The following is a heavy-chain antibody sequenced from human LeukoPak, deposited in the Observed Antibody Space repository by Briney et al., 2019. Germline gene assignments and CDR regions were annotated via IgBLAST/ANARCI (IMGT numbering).Heavy chain of an antibody. V-gene: IGHV4-59*08. CDR2: LYNSGST. D-gene: IGHD3-22*01. J-gene: IGHJ3*01. CDR1: GGSISSYY. Sequence: SETLSLTCTVSGGSISSYYWSWIRQPPGKGLEWIGCLYNSGSTNYNPSLRSRVTMSVDTSKNQFSLKLSSVTAADTAMYYCARHGGATIIVGFLHAFDVWGQGKMVTVSS. CDR3: ARHGGATIIVGFLHAFDV.